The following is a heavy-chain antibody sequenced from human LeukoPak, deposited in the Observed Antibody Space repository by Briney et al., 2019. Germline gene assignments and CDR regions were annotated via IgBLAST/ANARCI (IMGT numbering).Heavy chain of an antibody. CDR2: ISSSSSYI. V-gene: IGHV3-21*01. CDR1: GFTFSSYS. J-gene: IGHJ3*02. D-gene: IGHD5-18*01. CDR3: ARDQYTAMVGTDAFDI. Sequence: KPGGSLRLSRAASGFTFSSYSMNWVRQAPGKGLEWVSSISSSSSYIYYADSVKGRFTISRDNAKNSLYLQMNSLRAEDTAVYYCARDQYTAMVGTDAFDIWGQGTMVTVSS.